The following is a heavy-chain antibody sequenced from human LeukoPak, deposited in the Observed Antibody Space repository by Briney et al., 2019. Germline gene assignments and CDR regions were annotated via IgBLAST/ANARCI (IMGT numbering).Heavy chain of an antibody. CDR3: TRRDTSSWAFDY. CDR1: GFTFSNYD. J-gene: IGHJ4*02. CDR2: IGSAGDT. D-gene: IGHD6-13*01. Sequence: GGSLRLSCAASGFTFSNYDMHWVRQPTGKGLGWVSGIGSAGDTYYPGSVKGRFTISRENAKNSLYLQMNSLRAGDTAVYYCTRRDTSSWAFDYWGQGTLVTVSS. V-gene: IGHV3-13*01.